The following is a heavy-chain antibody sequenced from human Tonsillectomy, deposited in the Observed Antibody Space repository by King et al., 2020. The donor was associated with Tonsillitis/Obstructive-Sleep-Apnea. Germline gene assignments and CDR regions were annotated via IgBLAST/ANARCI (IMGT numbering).Heavy chain of an antibody. D-gene: IGHD3-3*01. J-gene: IGHJ5*02. CDR1: GGSISSYY. Sequence: VQLQESGPGLVKPSETLSLTCTVSGGSISSYYWSWIRQPPGKGLEWIEYIYYSGSTNYNPSLKSRVTISVDTSKNKYSLELSSVTAADKAVYYCEREKGEEWLSWFDPWGQGPLVTVSS. V-gene: IGHV4-59*01. CDR2: IYYSGST. CDR3: EREKGEEWLSWFDP.